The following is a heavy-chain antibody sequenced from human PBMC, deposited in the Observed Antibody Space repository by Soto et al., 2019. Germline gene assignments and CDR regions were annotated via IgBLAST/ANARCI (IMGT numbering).Heavy chain of an antibody. V-gene: IGHV3-21*01. CDR2: ISSSSSYI. Sequence: GGSLRLSCAASGFTFSSYSMNWVRQAPGKGLEWVSSISSSSSYIYYADSVKGRFTISRDNAKNSLYLQMNSLRAEDTAVYYCAREGYDFWSGYSQADAFDIWGQGTMVTVSS. CDR1: GFTFSSYS. J-gene: IGHJ3*02. CDR3: AREGYDFWSGYSQADAFDI. D-gene: IGHD3-3*01.